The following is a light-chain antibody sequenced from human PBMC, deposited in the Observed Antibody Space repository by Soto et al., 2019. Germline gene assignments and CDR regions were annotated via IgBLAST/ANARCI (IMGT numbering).Light chain of an antibody. CDR3: QQSLSSCT. CDR1: QNINTW. CDR2: KAS. V-gene: IGKV1-5*03. Sequence: DIQLTQSPSTLSASVGDRVTITCRASQNINTWLAWYQQKPGKAPNLLIYKASTLESGVPSRFNGSGYGTEFTLTISSLQPADFATYCCQQSLSSCTFGVRTK. J-gene: IGKJ4*02.